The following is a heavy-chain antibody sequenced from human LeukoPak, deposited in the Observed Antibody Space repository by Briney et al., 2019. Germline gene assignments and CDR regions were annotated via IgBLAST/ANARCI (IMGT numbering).Heavy chain of an antibody. Sequence: GASVKVSCKASGYTFTSYDINWVRQATGQGLEWMAWMNPNSGNTGYAQKFQGRVAMTRNTSISTAYMELSSLRSEDTAVYYCARGPTPEMYYYYYGMDVWGQGTTVTVSS. CDR2: MNPNSGNT. CDR3: ARGPTPEMYYYYYGMDV. CDR1: GYTFTSYD. J-gene: IGHJ6*02. V-gene: IGHV1-8*01.